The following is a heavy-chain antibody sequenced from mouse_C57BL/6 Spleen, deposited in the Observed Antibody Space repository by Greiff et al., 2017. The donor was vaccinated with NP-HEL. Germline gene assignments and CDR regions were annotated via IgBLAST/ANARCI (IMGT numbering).Heavy chain of an antibody. J-gene: IGHJ3*01. CDR1: GYTFTGYW. CDR2: ILPGSGST. D-gene: IGHD2-3*01. Sequence: VQLQQSGAELMKPGASVKLSCKATGYTFTGYWIEWVKQRPGHGLEWIGEILPGSGSTNYNEKFKGKATFTADTSSNPAYMQLSSLTTEDSAIYYCARGAVGGYYPFAYWGQGTLVAVSA. CDR3: ARGAVGGYYPFAY. V-gene: IGHV1-9*01.